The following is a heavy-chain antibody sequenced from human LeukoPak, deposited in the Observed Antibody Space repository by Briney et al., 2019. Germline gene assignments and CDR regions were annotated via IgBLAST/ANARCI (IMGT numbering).Heavy chain of an antibody. J-gene: IGHJ4*02. D-gene: IGHD3-16*01. CDR1: GGSISSSSYY. CDR2: IYYSGST. CDR3: VRGGAYNLPY. V-gene: IGHV4-39*07. Sequence: SETLSLTCTVSGGSISSSSYYWGWIRQPPGKGLEWIGSIYYSGSTYYNPSLKSRVTISVDKSRSHFSLNLTSVTASDTAVYYCVRGGAYNLPYWGQGTLVTVSS.